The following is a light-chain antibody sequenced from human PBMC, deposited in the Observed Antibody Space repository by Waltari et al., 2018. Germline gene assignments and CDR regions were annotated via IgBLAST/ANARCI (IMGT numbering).Light chain of an antibody. J-gene: IGKJ3*01. CDR3: QQYYDTPVT. CDR2: WAS. CDR1: QSLSSN. V-gene: IGKV4-1*01. Sequence: IVMTQSPATLSVSPGEGATLSCKASQSLSSNLAWYQQKPGQPPKLLIYWASTRESGVPDRFSGSGSVTDFTLTITSLQAEDVAVYYCQQYYDTPVTFGPGTKVDIK.